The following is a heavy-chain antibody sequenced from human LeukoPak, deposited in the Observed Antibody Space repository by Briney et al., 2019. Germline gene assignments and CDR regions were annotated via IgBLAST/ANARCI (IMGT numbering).Heavy chain of an antibody. CDR1: GLTFNTYA. V-gene: IGHV3-23*01. CDR3: ARSSYTAMAKYYFDY. CDR2: ISGDGGST. J-gene: IGHJ4*02. D-gene: IGHD5-18*01. Sequence: AGGSLRLSCEPSGLTFNTYAMSWVRQAPGKGLDWVSVISGDGGSTFYADSVKGRFTISRDNSKNTLYLQMNSLRAEDTAVYYCARSSYTAMAKYYFDYWGQGTQVTVSS.